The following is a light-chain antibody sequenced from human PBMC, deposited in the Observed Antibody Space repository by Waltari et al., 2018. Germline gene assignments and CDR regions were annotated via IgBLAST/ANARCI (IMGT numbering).Light chain of an antibody. V-gene: IGKV3-20*01. Sequence: EIVLTQSPGTLSLSPGERATLSCRASQSFSSTYLAWYQQKPGQAPMLLIYGASSRATGIPDRFSGSGSGTDFTLTISRLEPEDFAVYYCHHYGSTPRTFGQGTKVEIK. CDR3: HHYGSTPRT. J-gene: IGKJ1*01. CDR2: GAS. CDR1: QSFSSTY.